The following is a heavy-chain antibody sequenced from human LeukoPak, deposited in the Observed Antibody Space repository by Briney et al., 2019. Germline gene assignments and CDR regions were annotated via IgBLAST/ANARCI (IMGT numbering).Heavy chain of an antibody. CDR2: INHSGST. CDR3: ARGVASIVGATTGGWFDP. CDR1: GGSFRGYY. D-gene: IGHD1-26*01. J-gene: IGHJ5*02. V-gene: IGHV4-34*01. Sequence: PSETLSLTCAVYGGSFRGYYWSWIRQPPGKGLEWIGEINHSGSTNYNPSLKSRVTISVDTSKNQFSLKLSSVTAADTAVYYCARGVASIVGATTGGWFDPWGQGTLVTVSS.